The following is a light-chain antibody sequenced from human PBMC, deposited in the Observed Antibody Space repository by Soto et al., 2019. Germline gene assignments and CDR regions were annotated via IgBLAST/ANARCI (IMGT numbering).Light chain of an antibody. CDR2: DAS. J-gene: IGKJ5*01. CDR3: QQRSNWPRIN. Sequence: EFVLTQSPANLSLSPGERATISCRSSQSVSSYLAWYQQKPGQAPRLLIYDASNRATGIPARFSGSGSGTDFTLTISSLEPEDFAVYYCQQRSNWPRINCGKGTRREIK. V-gene: IGKV3-11*01. CDR1: QSVSSY.